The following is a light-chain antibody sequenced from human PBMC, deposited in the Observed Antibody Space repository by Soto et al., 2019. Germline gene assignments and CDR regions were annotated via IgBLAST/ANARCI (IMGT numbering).Light chain of an antibody. CDR1: QSVSGW. J-gene: IGKJ1*01. Sequence: DNATTTXXASQSVSGWLAWYQQKPGEAPKLLIYDASTLPSGVPSRFSGSGSGTKFTLTISSLQPDDFATYYCQQYETFSGTFGPGTKVDIK. V-gene: IGKV1-5*01. CDR2: DAS. CDR3: QQYETFSGT.